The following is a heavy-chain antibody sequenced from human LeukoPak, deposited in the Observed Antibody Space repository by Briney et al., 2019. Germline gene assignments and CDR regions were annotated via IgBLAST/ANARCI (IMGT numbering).Heavy chain of an antibody. D-gene: IGHD1-14*01. CDR2: IYYSGST. V-gene: IGHV4-39*01. CDR3: GRTVYSYYYYYMDV. J-gene: IGHJ6*03. CDR1: GGSISSSSYY. Sequence: SETLSLTCTGSGGSISSSSYYWGWIRQPPGKGLEWIGSIYYSGSTYYNPSLKSRVTIFVDTSKNQFSLKLSSETAADTAVYYCGRTVYSYYYYYMDVWGKGTTVTVSS.